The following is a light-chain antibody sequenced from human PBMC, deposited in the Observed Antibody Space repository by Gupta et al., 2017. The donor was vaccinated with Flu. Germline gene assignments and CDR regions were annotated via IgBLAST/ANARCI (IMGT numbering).Light chain of an antibody. Sequence: QPVLTQSSSASASLGSSVKLTCTLSGGHNDYIIAWHQQQPGRAPRFLMKVESSGRYNKGSAVPDRFSGSSSGADRYLTIPNVQSEDEADYYCETWGRDTYVFGTGTKVTVL. CDR1: GGHNDYI. J-gene: IGLJ1*01. V-gene: IGLV4-60*03. CDR3: ETWGRDTYV. CDR2: VESSGRY.